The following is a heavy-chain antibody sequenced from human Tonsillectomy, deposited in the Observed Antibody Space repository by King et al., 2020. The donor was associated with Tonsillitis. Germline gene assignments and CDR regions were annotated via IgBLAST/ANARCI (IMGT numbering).Heavy chain of an antibody. J-gene: IGHJ6*02. D-gene: IGHD3-10*01. Sequence: VQLVESGGGLVQPGGSLRLSCAASGFTFSGYWMTWVRQAPGKGLEWVANIKQDGDETYYVDSVKGRFTISRDNAKNSLFLQMSSLRAEDTAVYFCAGEQGFGLHYYYGMDVWGQGTTVTVSS. CDR2: IKQDGDET. CDR3: AGEQGFGLHYYYGMDV. CDR1: GFTFSGYW. V-gene: IGHV3-7*03.